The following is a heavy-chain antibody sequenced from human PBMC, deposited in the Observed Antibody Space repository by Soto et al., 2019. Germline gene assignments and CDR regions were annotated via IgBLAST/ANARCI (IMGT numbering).Heavy chain of an antibody. CDR2: INYGGST. V-gene: IGHV4-39*01. CDR3: ARRHAPRYGRGNTHFDL. CDR1: SDFMYSPSYY. Sequence: QLQLQESGPGLVKPSETLSVNCTVSSDFMYSPSYYWGWVRQPPGSGMEWIGSINYGGSTYYNPSLKSRATVSVDTSKNQLSLILTSVTAADTAIYFCARRHAPRYGRGNTHFDLWGQDTLVTVSS. J-gene: IGHJ4*02. D-gene: IGHD6-19*01.